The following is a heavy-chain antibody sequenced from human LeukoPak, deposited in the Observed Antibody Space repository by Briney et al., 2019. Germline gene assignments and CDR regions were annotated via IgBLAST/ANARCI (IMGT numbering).Heavy chain of an antibody. J-gene: IGHJ6*02. CDR2: IRSKANSYAT. CDR1: GFTFSGSA. V-gene: IGHV3-73*01. CDR3: TRLYPGWYYYYGMDV. Sequence: GGSLRLSCAASGFTFSGSAMHWVRQASGKGLEWVGRIRSKANSYATAYAASVKGRFTISRDDSKNTAYLQMNSLKTEDTAVYYCTRLYPGWYYYYGMDVWGQGTTVTVSS. D-gene: IGHD2-2*02.